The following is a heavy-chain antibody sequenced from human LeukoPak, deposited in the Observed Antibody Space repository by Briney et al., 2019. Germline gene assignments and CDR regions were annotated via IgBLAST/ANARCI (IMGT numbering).Heavy chain of an antibody. CDR2: INPNSGGT. D-gene: IGHD2-21*01. Sequence: GASVNVSCKASGSTFTGYYMHWVRQAPGQGLEWMGWINPNSGGTNYAQKFQGRVTMTRDTSISTAYMELSRLRSDDTAVYYCASCVRPCTRYYYYGMDVWGQGTTVTVSS. V-gene: IGHV1-2*02. J-gene: IGHJ6*02. CDR3: ASCVRPCTRYYYYGMDV. CDR1: GSTFTGYY.